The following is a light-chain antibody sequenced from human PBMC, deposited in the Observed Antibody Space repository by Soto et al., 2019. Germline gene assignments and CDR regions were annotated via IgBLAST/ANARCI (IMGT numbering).Light chain of an antibody. Sequence: DTVLTQSPATTSASSAQRASLYCRASQSVSSYLAWYQQKPGQAPRLLIYDASNRATGIPARFSGSGSGTDFTLTISSLEPEDFAVYYCQQRSNWPTFGQGTKVDIK. J-gene: IGKJ1*01. CDR1: QSVSSY. V-gene: IGKV3-11*01. CDR3: QQRSNWPT. CDR2: DAS.